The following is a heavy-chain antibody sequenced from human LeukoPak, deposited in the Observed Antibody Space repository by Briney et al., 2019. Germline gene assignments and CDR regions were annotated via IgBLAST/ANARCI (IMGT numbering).Heavy chain of an antibody. CDR3: ASSGWFTSPDAFDI. D-gene: IGHD6-19*01. J-gene: IGHJ3*02. CDR2: TYYRSKWYN. CDR1: GDSVSSNRAA. V-gene: IGHV6-1*01. Sequence: SQTLSLTCAISGDSVSSNRAAWNWIRQSPSRGLEWLGRTYYRSKWYNDYEVSVKSRITINPDTSKNQFSLQLNSVTPEDTAVYYCASSGWFTSPDAFDIWGQGTMVTVS.